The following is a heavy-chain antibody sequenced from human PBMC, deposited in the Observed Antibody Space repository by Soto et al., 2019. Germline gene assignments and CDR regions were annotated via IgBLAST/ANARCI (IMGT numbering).Heavy chain of an antibody. CDR2: ISGSGGST. V-gene: IGHV3-23*01. CDR3: AKLSGITGIDYYYYGMDV. Sequence: GGSLRLSCAASGFTFSSYAMSWVRQAPGKGLEWVSAISGSGGSTYYTDSVKGRFTISRDNSKNTLYLQMNSLRAEDTAVYYCAKLSGITGIDYYYYGMDVWGQGTTVTVSS. CDR1: GFTFSSYA. D-gene: IGHD1-20*01. J-gene: IGHJ6*02.